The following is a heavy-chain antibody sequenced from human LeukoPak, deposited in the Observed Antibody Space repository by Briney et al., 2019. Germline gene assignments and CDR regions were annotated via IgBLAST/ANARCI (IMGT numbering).Heavy chain of an antibody. Sequence: SETLSLTCTVSSGSISSHYWSWIRQPPGKGLEWIGYIYYSGSTNYNPSLKSRVTISVDTSKNQFSLKLSSVTAADTAVYYCARSITIFGVVRQVDYWGQGTLVTVSS. CDR1: SGSISSHY. V-gene: IGHV4-59*11. D-gene: IGHD3-3*01. J-gene: IGHJ4*02. CDR2: IYYSGST. CDR3: ARSITIFGVVRQVDY.